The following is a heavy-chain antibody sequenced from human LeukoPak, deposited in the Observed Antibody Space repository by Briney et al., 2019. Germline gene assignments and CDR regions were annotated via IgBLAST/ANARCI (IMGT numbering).Heavy chain of an antibody. D-gene: IGHD2-2*01. CDR2: INHSGST. J-gene: IGHJ4*02. CDR1: GGSFSGYY. V-gene: IGHV4-34*01. Sequence: SETLSLTCAVYGGSFSGYYWSWIRQPPGKGLEWIGEINHSGSTNYNPSLKSRVTISVDTSKNQFSLKLSSVTAADTAVYYCARGRTVVPAVIIGHGFDYWGQGTLVTVSS. CDR3: ARGRTVVPAVIIGHGFDY.